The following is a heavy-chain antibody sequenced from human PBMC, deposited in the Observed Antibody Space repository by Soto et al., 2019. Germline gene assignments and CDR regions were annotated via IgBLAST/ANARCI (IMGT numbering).Heavy chain of an antibody. CDR3: AREATPVYYYGMDV. J-gene: IGHJ6*02. CDR2: INPNSGGT. Sequence: ASVKVSCKASGYTFTGYSMYWVRQAPGQGLEWMGWINPNSGGTNYAQKFQGWVTMTRDTSISTAYMELSRLRSDDTAVYYCAREATPVYYYGMDVWGQGTTVTVSS. V-gene: IGHV1-2*04. D-gene: IGHD5-12*01. CDR1: GYTFTGYS.